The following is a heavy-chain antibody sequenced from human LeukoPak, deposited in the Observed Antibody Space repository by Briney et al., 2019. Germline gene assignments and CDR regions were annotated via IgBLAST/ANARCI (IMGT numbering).Heavy chain of an antibody. CDR3: ARVIAAAGNYFDY. D-gene: IGHD6-13*01. Sequence: SQTLSLTCTVSGGSISSGGYYWSWIRQHPGKGLEWIGYIYYSGSTHYNPSLKSRVTISVDTSKNQFSLKLSSVTAADTAVYYCARVIAAAGNYFDYWGQGTLVTVSS. V-gene: IGHV4-31*03. J-gene: IGHJ4*02. CDR1: GGSISSGGYY. CDR2: IYYSGST.